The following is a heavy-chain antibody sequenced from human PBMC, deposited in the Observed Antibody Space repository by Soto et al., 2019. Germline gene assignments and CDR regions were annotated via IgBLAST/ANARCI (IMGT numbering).Heavy chain of an antibody. CDR3: ARGGFTGQDRWFDP. J-gene: IGHJ5*02. D-gene: IGHD3-9*01. CDR2: VDHSEST. V-gene: IGHV4-4*02. Sequence: QVQLQESGPGLVKPSGTLSLTCAVSGGSISSSHWWSWVRQSPGKGLQWIGEVDHSESTTYNPSLKRRVTISLAKSKHQFSLRLTSVTAADSAMYYCARGGFTGQDRWFDPWGPGTLVTVSS. CDR1: GGSISSSHW.